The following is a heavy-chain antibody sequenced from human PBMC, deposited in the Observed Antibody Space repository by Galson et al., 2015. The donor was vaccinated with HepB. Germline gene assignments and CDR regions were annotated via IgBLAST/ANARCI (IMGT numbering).Heavy chain of an antibody. Sequence: SLRLSCAASGFTFSSYGMHWVRQAPGKGLEWVAFIRYDGSDKYYADSVKGRFTISRDNSKNTLYLQMNSLRAEDTDVYYCAKDFASSGSYWDYFDHWGQGTLVTVSS. CDR1: GFTFSSYG. J-gene: IGHJ4*02. CDR3: AKDFASSGSYWDYFDH. D-gene: IGHD1-26*01. V-gene: IGHV3-30*02. CDR2: IRYDGSDK.